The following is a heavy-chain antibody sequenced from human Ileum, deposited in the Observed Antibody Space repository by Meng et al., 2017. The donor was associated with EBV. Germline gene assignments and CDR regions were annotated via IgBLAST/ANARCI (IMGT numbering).Heavy chain of an antibody. J-gene: IGHJ4*02. D-gene: IGHD3-22*01. CDR1: GGSISSSNW. CDR2: IHHTEST. V-gene: IGHV4-4*02. Sequence: QVQLQESGPGLVKPSXXLXLTCAXXGGSISSSNWWSWVRQAPGKGLEWIGEIHHTESTNYNPSLKSRVTISVDKSKNQFSLKLSSVTAADTAVYYCARESYSDSSGYYSLDYWGQGSMVTVSS. CDR3: ARESYSDSSGYYSLDY.